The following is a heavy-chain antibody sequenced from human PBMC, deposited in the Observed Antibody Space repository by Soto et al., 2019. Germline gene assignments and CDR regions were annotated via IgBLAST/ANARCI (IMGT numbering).Heavy chain of an antibody. CDR3: ARTTTTKSRDI. CDR2: ISVTGSGT. J-gene: IGHJ4*02. V-gene: IGHV3-23*01. D-gene: IGHD4-17*01. Sequence: GGSLRLSCAASGFTFSSYDMSWVRQAPGKGLEYVSSISVTGSGTYYADSVKGRFTISRDNSKNTLYLQMNSLRVEDTAVYYWARTTTTKSRDIGGQGTLVTVPS. CDR1: GFTFSSYD.